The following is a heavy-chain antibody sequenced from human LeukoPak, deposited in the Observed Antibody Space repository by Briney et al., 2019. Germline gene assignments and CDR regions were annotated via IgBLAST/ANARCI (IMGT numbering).Heavy chain of an antibody. D-gene: IGHD5-12*01. CDR3: ARAGSGYEDGFDY. V-gene: IGHV4-4*02. CDR1: GGSISSSNW. Sequence: TSGTLSLTCAVSGGSISSSNWWSWVRPPPGKGLEWIGEIYHSGSTNYNPSLKSRVTISVDKSKNQFSLKLSSVTAADTAVYYCARAGSGYEDGFDYWGQGTLVTVSS. CDR2: IYHSGST. J-gene: IGHJ4*02.